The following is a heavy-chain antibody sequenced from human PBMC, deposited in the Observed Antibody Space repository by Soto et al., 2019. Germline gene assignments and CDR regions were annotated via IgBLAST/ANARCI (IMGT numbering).Heavy chain of an antibody. D-gene: IGHD2-2*01. CDR2: IYHDVRT. CDR3: AREAAAANGGDVFDF. V-gene: IGHV4-30-2*01. Sequence: SETLSLTCSVSGGSVYSDPDYSWPWIRQPPGKGLEWIGYIYHDVRTNYSPSLKSRVTMSVDRSKNQFSLKLSSVTAADTAVYYCAREAAAANGGDVFDFWGQGTMVTVS. CDR1: GGSVYSDPDYS. J-gene: IGHJ3*01.